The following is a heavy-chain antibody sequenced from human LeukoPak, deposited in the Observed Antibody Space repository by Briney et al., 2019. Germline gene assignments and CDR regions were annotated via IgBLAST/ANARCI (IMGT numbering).Heavy chain of an antibody. V-gene: IGHV1-2*02. Sequence: ASVKVSCKASGYTFTGYYMHWVRQAPGQGLEWMGWTNPNSGGTNYAQKFQGRVTMTRDTSISTAYMELSRLRSDDTAVYYCARSRTAMITYFDYWGQGTLVTVSS. CDR3: ARSRTAMITYFDY. CDR1: GYTFTGYY. J-gene: IGHJ4*02. D-gene: IGHD5-18*01. CDR2: TNPNSGGT.